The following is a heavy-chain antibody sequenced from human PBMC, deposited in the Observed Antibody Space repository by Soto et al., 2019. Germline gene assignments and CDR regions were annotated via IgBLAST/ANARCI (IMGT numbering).Heavy chain of an antibody. D-gene: IGHD3-10*01. CDR3: ARGTVYYWPNDKCGFVFDH. CDR2: IDTNGDT. J-gene: IGHJ4*02. Sequence: QVQLQESGSGLLKPSQTLSLDCSVSGDSLRRGFHHWSWIRQTPGKGLQLIGYIDTNGDTHYDPSLRNRLNMSIVTTESRFSLKVTSVTAADTAVYYCARGTVYYWPNDKCGFVFDHRGQGALVTVTS. CDR1: GDSLRRGFHH. V-gene: IGHV4-31*03.